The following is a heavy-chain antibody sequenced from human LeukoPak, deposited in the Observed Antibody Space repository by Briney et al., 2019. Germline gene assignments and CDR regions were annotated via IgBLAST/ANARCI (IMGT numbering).Heavy chain of an antibody. CDR2: IYYSGST. CDR3: AREHGGRLRYFDWLSPYYMDV. J-gene: IGHJ6*03. CDR1: GGSISSYY. Sequence: SETLSLTCTVSGGSISSYYWSWIRQPPGKGLEWIGYIYYSGSTNYNPSLKSRVTISVDTSKNQFSLKLSSVTAADTAVYYCAREHGGRLRYFDWLSPYYMDVWGKGTTVTVSS. V-gene: IGHV4-59*01. D-gene: IGHD3-9*01.